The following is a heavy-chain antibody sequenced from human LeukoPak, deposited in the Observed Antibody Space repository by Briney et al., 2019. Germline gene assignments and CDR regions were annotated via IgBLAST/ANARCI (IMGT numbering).Heavy chain of an antibody. CDR2: IHYNGAT. V-gene: IGHV4-59*01. CDR3: ARGRSHYYDGGSFDY. Sequence: SETLSLTCTVPGGSISSYFWSWIRQPPGKGLEWIGYIHYNGATNYNPSLKSRVTMSVDTSKNQFSLKLGSVTAADTAVYYCARGRSHYYDGGSFDYWGQGTLVTVSS. J-gene: IGHJ4*02. CDR1: GGSISSYF. D-gene: IGHD3-10*02.